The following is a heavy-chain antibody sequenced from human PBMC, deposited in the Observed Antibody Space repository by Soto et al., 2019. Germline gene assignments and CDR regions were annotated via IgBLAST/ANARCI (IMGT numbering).Heavy chain of an antibody. V-gene: IGHV3-48*03. D-gene: IGHD5-18*01. Sequence: GGSLRLSCAASGFTFTSYEMHWVRQAPGKGLEWISYISSSGAGTHYADSVKGRFTISRDNSKNTLYLQMNSLRAEDTAVYYCAKDLHSYGYFNYGMDVWGQGTTVTVSS. CDR2: ISSSGAGT. CDR3: AKDLHSYGYFNYGMDV. CDR1: GFTFTSYE. J-gene: IGHJ6*02.